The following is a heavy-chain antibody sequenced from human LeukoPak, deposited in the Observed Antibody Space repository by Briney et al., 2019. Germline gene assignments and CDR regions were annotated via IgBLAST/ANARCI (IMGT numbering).Heavy chain of an antibody. CDR2: FDPEDGET. CDR3: ATGTPIMITFGGVPTAFDI. V-gene: IGHV1-24*01. D-gene: IGHD3-16*01. J-gene: IGHJ3*02. Sequence: ASVKVSCKVSGYTLTELSMHWVRQAPGKGLEWMGGFDPEDGETIYAQKFQGRVTITEDTSTDTAYMELSSLRSEDTAVYYCATGTPIMITFGGVPTAFDIWGQGTMVTVSS. CDR1: GYTLTELS.